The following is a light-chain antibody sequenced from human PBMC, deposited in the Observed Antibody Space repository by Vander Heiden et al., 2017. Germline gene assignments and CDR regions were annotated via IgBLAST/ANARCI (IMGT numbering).Light chain of an antibody. CDR1: TSNIGSNY. V-gene: IGLV1-47*01. CDR3: AAWDDSLNGVV. CDR2: RNN. Sequence: QSVLTQPPSASGTPGQRVTISCSGRTSNIGSNYVYWYQQLPGTAPKLLRYRNNQRPSGVPDRFSGSKSGTSASLAISGLRSEDEADFYCAAWDDSLNGVVFGGGTKLTVL. J-gene: IGLJ2*01.